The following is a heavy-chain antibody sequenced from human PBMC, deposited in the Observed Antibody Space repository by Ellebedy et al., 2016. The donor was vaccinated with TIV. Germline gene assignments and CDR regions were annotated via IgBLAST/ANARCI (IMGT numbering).Heavy chain of an antibody. CDR1: GFTFSSYW. J-gene: IGHJ5*02. V-gene: IGHV3-48*04. D-gene: IGHD3-22*01. CDR2: ITGGSSAI. Sequence: GESLKISXAASGFTFSSYWMHWVRQAPGKGLEWVSYITGGSSAIYYADSVKGRFTISRDNAKKSLYLQMSSLTADDTAVYYCARGVSLDPWGQGTRVTVSS. CDR3: ARGVSLDP.